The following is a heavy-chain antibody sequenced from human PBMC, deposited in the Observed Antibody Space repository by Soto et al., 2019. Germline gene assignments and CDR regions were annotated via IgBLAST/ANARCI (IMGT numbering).Heavy chain of an antibody. V-gene: IGHV3-74*01. CDR2: INSDGSST. CDR1: GFTFSNSW. CDR3: ARSGTAMGDY. J-gene: IGHJ4*02. D-gene: IGHD5-18*01. Sequence: HGGSLRLSCAASGFTFSNSWMHWVRQAPGKGLVWVSRINSDGSSTSYADSVKGRFTISRDNAKKTLYLQMNSLRAEDTAVYYCARSGTAMGDYWGQGTLVTVSS.